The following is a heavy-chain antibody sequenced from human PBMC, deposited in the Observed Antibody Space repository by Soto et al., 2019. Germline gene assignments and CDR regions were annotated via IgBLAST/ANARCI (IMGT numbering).Heavy chain of an antibody. CDR3: ARQAKTTIFGVVKGAGLDP. V-gene: IGHV4-59*01. CDR2: IYYSGST. D-gene: IGHD3-3*01. J-gene: IGHJ5*02. Sequence: SEPLSLTCTVSGGSISSYYWSWIRQPPGKGLEWIGYIYYSGSTNYNPSLKSRVTISVDTSKNQFSLKLSSVTAADTAVYYCARQAKTTIFGVVKGAGLDPWGQGTLVTVSS. CDR1: GGSISSYY.